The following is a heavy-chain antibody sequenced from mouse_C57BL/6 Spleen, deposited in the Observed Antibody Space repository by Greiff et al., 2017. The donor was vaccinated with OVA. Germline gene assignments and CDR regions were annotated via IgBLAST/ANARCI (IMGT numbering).Heavy chain of an antibody. CDR2: IYPGDGDT. CDR1: GYAFSSSW. CDR3: ARVPLTTVVAYYCDY. V-gene: IGHV1-82*01. J-gene: IGHJ2*01. D-gene: IGHD1-1*01. Sequence: VQLQQSGPELVKPGASVKISCKASGYAFSSSWMNWVKQRPGKGLEWIGRIYPGDGDTNYNGKFSGKATLTAEKSSSTAYMQLSSLTSEDSAVYFCARVPLTTVVAYYCDYWGQGTTLTVSS.